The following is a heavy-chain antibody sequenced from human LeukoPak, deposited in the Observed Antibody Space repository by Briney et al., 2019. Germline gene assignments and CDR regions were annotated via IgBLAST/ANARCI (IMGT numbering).Heavy chain of an antibody. J-gene: IGHJ4*02. V-gene: IGHV4-39*07. D-gene: IGHD6-19*01. CDR2: INHSGSS. CDR1: GGSISSSSYY. Sequence: TPSETLSLTCTVSGGSISSSSYYWSWIRQSPGKGLEWIGEINHSGSSNYNPSLKSRVTVSIDKSKNQFSLNLNSVTAADTAVYYCARGLIKGIPVTGESWGQGTLVTVSS. CDR3: ARGLIKGIPVTGES.